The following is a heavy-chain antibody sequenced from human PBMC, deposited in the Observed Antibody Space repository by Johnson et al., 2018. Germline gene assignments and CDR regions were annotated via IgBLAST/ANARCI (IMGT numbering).Heavy chain of an antibody. CDR2: VRWHGAST. D-gene: IGHD5-12*01. CDR1: GFTFSNYA. V-gene: IGHV3-23*04. J-gene: IGHJ4*02. CDR3: AKAGWRMLWLPDY. Sequence: VQLVQSGGGLVQRGGSLRLSCAASGFTFSNYAMSWVRKAPGKGLEWVSTVRWHGASTGYADSVKGRFTISRDNSNDTLFLQMDSLRDDDTAIYYCAKAGWRMLWLPDYWGQGTLVTVSS.